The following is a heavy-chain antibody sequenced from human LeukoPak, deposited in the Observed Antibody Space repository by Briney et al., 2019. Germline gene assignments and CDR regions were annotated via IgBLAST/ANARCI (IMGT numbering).Heavy chain of an antibody. J-gene: IGHJ5*02. CDR2: ISYDGSNK. CDR3: ARDPYVLTGYWWFDP. Sequence: PGGSLRLSCAASGFTFSSYGMHWVRQAPGKGLEWVAVISYDGSNKYYADSVKGRFTISRDNAKNSLYLQMNSLRVEDTAVYYCARDPYVLTGYWWFDPWGQGTLVTVSS. V-gene: IGHV3-30*03. D-gene: IGHD3-9*01. CDR1: GFTFSSYG.